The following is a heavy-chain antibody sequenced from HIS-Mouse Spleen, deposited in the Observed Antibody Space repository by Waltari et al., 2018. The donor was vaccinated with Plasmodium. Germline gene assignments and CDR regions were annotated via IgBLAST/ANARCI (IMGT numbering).Heavy chain of an antibody. D-gene: IGHD6-13*01. J-gene: IGHJ1*01. CDR1: GGTFSSYA. CDR3: ARSTQGDAAAPDTAEYFQH. CDR2: TIPILGIA. V-gene: IGHV1-69*04. Sequence: QVQLVQSGAEVKKPGSSVKVSCKASGGTFSSYAISWVRQAPGQGLEWMGRTIPILGIANEEKKCQGRVTITAYKSTSTAYMELSSLRSEDTAVYYCARSTQGDAAAPDTAEYFQHWGQGTLVTVSS.